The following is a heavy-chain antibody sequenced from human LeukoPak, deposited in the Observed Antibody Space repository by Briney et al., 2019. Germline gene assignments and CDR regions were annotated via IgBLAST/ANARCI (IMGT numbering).Heavy chain of an antibody. CDR2: TYYRSRWY. Sequence: SQTLSLTCAISGDSVSSSSAAWNWIRQSPSRGLEWLGRTYYRSRWYSRITIKPDTSKNQFSLQLNSVTPEDTAVYYCARDTGVRPRVAHFDFWGQGTLVIVSS. D-gene: IGHD1-14*01. V-gene: IGHV6-1*01. J-gene: IGHJ4*02. CDR3: ARDTGVRPRVAHFDF. CDR1: GDSVSSSSAA.